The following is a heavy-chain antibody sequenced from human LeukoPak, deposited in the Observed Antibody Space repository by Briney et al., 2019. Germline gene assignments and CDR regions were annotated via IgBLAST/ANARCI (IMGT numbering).Heavy chain of an antibody. CDR2: ISSGSTLI. V-gene: IGHV3-48*04. CDR3: ARGSGSSWYFYFDY. CDR1: GFTFSYYS. D-gene: IGHD6-13*01. Sequence: GGSLRLSCAASGFTFSYYSMNWVRQAPGKGLEWVSYISSGSTLIYFADSVKGRFTISRDNAKNSVYLQMNSLRAEDTALYYCARGSGSSWYFYFDYWGQGTLVTVSS. J-gene: IGHJ4*02.